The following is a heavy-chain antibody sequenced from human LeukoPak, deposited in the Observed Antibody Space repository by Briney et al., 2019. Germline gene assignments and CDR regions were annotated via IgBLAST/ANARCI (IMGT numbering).Heavy chain of an antibody. V-gene: IGHV3-23*01. D-gene: IGHD3-3*01. Sequence: GGSLRLSCAASEFTFNNYAMSWFRQAPGKGLEWVSVISASGGSTHYADSVKGRFTISRDNSKNTLYLQMNSLRPEDTAIYYCARSNDFWSGPLRNYYYYMDVWGKGTTVTVS. J-gene: IGHJ6*03. CDR3: ARSNDFWSGPLRNYYYYMDV. CDR2: ISASGGST. CDR1: EFTFNNYA.